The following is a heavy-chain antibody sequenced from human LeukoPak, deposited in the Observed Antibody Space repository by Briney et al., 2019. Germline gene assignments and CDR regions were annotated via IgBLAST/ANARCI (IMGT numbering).Heavy chain of an antibody. D-gene: IGHD3-3*01. Sequence: PGGSLRLSCAASGFTFSSYAMTWVRQAPGKGLEWVSTINSSGGSGGSTYYADSVKGRFTISRDNSKNTLYLQMNSLRAEDTAVYYCARETRSGYYSNFDYWGQGTLVTVSS. CDR1: GFTFSSYA. CDR2: INSSGGSGGST. V-gene: IGHV3-23*01. J-gene: IGHJ4*02. CDR3: ARETRSGYYSNFDY.